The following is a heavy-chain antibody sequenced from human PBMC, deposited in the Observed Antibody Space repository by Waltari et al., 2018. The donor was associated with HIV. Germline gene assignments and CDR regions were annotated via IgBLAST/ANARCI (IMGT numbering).Heavy chain of an antibody. D-gene: IGHD3-10*01. CDR3: ARRGVLTYYYTMDV. CDR1: GFTLRNKG. J-gene: IGHJ6*02. Sequence: QAQLVESGGGVVQPGRSLRLACAASGFTLRNKGMHWLRQGPGKGLEWVACLSYDGSDKYYADSVRGRFTISRDNSKNTLYLQMNNLRAEDTAVYFCARRGVLTYYYTMDVWGQGTTVTVSS. V-gene: IGHV3-33*05. CDR2: LSYDGSDK.